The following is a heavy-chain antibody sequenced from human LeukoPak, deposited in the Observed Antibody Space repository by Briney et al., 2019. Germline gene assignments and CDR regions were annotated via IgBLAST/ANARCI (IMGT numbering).Heavy chain of an antibody. D-gene: IGHD2-15*01. CDR1: GFTFSSYA. V-gene: IGHV3-23*01. Sequence: GGSLRLSCAASGFTFSSYAMSWVRQAPGKGLEWVSAISGSGDSTYYADSVKGRFTISRDNSKNTLYLQMNSLRAEDTAVYYCAKDRVVVVAATRVYYYYMDVWGKGTTVTISS. J-gene: IGHJ6*03. CDR2: ISGSGDST. CDR3: AKDRVVVVAATRVYYYYMDV.